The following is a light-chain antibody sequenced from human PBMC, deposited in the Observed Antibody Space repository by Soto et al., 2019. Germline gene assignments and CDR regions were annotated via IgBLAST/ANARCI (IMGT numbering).Light chain of an antibody. J-gene: IGKJ5*01. V-gene: IGKV3-20*01. Sequence: IVLTQSPGTLSLSPGERATLSCRTSQSVSNTYVACYQQKPGQAPRLLIYDTSSRVTGIPYRFSGSGSGTDFTLTISRLEPEDFAVVYCQQYGTSEIIFGQGTRLE. CDR2: DTS. CDR3: QQYGTSEII. CDR1: QSVSNTY.